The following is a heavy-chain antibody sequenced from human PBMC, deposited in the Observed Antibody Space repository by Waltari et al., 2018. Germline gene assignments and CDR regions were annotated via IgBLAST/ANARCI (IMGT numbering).Heavy chain of an antibody. CDR3: ATGRRTWGSYRRPTGDAFDI. V-gene: IGHV1-69-2*01. Sequence: EVQLVQSGAEVKKPGATVKISCKVSGYTFTDYYMHWVQQAPGKGLEWMGLVDPEDGETIYAEKFQGRVTITADTSTDTAYMELSSLRSEDTAVYYCATGRRTWGSYRRPTGDAFDIWGQGTMVTVSS. D-gene: IGHD3-16*02. J-gene: IGHJ3*02. CDR1: GYTFTDYY. CDR2: VDPEDGET.